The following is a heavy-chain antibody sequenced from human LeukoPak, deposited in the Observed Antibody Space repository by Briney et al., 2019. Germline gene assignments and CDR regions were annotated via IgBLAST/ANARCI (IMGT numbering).Heavy chain of an antibody. D-gene: IGHD2/OR15-2a*01. CDR1: GFTFSSYS. J-gene: IGHJ4*02. CDR3: LTMPPRY. V-gene: IGHV3-21*04. Sequence: PGGSLRLSCAASGFTFSSYSMNWVRQAPGKGLEWVSCISSSSSYIYYADSVKGRFTISRDNAKNTAYLQMNSLKTEDTAVYYCLTMPPRYWGQGTLVTVSS. CDR2: ISSSSSYI.